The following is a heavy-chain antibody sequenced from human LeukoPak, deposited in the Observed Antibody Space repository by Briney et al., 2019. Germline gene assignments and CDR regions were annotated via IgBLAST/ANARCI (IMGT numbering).Heavy chain of an antibody. CDR1: GYSISSGYY. D-gene: IGHD2-2*01. CDR2: IYHSGST. V-gene: IGHV4-38-2*01. J-gene: IGHJ5*02. CDR3: ARHRRIVVVPAAGGLWFDP. Sequence: PSETLSLTCAVSGYSISSGYYWGWIRQPPGKGLEWIGSIYHSGSTYYNPSLKSRVTISVDTSKNQFSLKLSSVTAADTAVYYYARHRRIVVVPAAGGLWFDPWGQGTLVTVSS.